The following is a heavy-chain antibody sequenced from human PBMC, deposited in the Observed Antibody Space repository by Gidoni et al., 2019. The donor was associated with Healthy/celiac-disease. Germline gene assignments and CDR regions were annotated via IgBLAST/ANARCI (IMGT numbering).Heavy chain of an antibody. V-gene: IGHV4-39*01. CDR2: IYYSGST. J-gene: IGHJ4*02. CDR3: ARLSPGPDY. Sequence: QLQLQESGPGLVKPSETLSLTCTVSGGSISSSSYYWGWLRQPPGKGLEWIGSIYYSGSTYYNPSLKSRVTISVDTSKNQFSLKLSSVTAADTAVYYCARLSPGPDYWGQGTLVTVSS. CDR1: GGSISSSSYY.